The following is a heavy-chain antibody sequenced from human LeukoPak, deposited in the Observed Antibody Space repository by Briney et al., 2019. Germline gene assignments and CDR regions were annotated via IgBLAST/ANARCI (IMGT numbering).Heavy chain of an antibody. V-gene: IGHV4-59*08. Sequence: SETLSLTCTVSGGSISSYYWSWIRQPPGKGLEWIGYIYYSGSTNYNPSLKSRVTISVDTSKNQFSLKLSSVTAADTAVYYCALRAAIYPYYFDYWGQGTLVTVSS. CDR3: ALRAAIYPYYFDY. D-gene: IGHD2-2*02. CDR2: IYYSGST. CDR1: GGSISSYY. J-gene: IGHJ4*02.